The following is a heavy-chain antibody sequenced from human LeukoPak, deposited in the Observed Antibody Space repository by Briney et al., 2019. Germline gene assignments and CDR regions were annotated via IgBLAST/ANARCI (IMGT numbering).Heavy chain of an antibody. CDR3: ARRDCVGDCYSNWFDP. Sequence: SVKVSCKASGGTFSSYAISWVRQAPGQGLEWMGGIIPIFGTANYAQKFQGRVTITTDESTSTAYMELSSLRSEDTAVYYCARRDCVGDCYSNWFDPWGQGTLVTVSS. D-gene: IGHD2-21*02. CDR1: GGTFSSYA. V-gene: IGHV1-69*05. CDR2: IIPIFGTA. J-gene: IGHJ5*02.